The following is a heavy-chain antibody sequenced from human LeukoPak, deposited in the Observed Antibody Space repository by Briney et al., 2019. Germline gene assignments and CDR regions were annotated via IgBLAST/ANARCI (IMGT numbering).Heavy chain of an antibody. CDR1: GYSFANYW. CDR3: ARRNMGLYYFDY. D-gene: IGHD2/OR15-2a*01. CDR2: IYPGDSDT. Sequence: GAALQISCKGLGYSFANYWIAWVRQLPGKGLEWMGIIYPGDSDTRYSPSFQGQVTISADKSINTAYVQWSSLKASDTAMYYCARRNMGLYYFDYWGQGTLVTVSS. V-gene: IGHV5-51*01. J-gene: IGHJ4*02.